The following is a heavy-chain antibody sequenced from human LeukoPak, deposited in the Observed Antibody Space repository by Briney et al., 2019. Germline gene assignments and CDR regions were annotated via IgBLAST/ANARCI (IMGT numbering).Heavy chain of an antibody. J-gene: IGHJ4*02. D-gene: IGHD3-22*01. CDR2: IYYSGST. V-gene: IGHV4-59*01. Sequence: PSETLSLTCTVSGGSISSYYWSWIRQPPGKGLEWIGYIYYSGSTNYNPSLKSRVTISVDTSKNQFSLKLSSVTAADTAVYYCARNYYDSSRRAYYFDYWGQGTLVTVSS. CDR1: GGSISSYY. CDR3: ARNYYDSSRRAYYFDY.